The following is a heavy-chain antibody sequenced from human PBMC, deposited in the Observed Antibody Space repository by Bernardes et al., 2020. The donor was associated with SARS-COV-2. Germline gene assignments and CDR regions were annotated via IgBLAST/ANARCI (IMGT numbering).Heavy chain of an antibody. V-gene: IGHV1-18*01. CDR1: GYTFSNFV. CDR2: ISGYNANT. Sequence: ASVKVSCKASGYTFSNFVISWVRQAPGQGLEWMGWISGYNANTNYAQKFQGRVTMTTDTSTSTAYMELRSLRSDDTAVYYCARRSMDYWGQGTLVTVSS. CDR3: ARRSMDY. J-gene: IGHJ4*02.